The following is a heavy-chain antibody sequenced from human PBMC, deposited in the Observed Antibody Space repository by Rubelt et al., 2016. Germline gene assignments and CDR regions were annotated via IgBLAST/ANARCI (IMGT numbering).Heavy chain of an antibody. Sequence: VQLVESGGGVVKPGGSLRLSCAASGFTFSTAWMSWVRQAPGKGLEWVAVISYDASDEFYADSVKGRFTISRDNSKNTLCLQMDSLRVDDTAVYYCASRDYGDYVPVNWGQGTLVTVSS. CDR3: ASRDYGDYVPVN. V-gene: IGHV3-30*03. D-gene: IGHD4-17*01. CDR2: ISYDASDE. CDR1: GFTFSTAW. J-gene: IGHJ4*02.